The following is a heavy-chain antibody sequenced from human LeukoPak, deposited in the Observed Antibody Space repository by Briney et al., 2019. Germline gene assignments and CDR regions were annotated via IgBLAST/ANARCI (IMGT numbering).Heavy chain of an antibody. J-gene: IGHJ3*02. CDR2: ISYDGSNK. V-gene: IGHV3-30*04. D-gene: IGHD3-10*01. CDR3: ARGPIWFGELFGAAFDI. Sequence: PGGSLRLSCAASGFTFSSYAMHWVRQAPGKGLEWVAVISYDGSNKYYADSVKGRFTISRDNSKNTLYLQMNSLRAEDTAVYYCARGPIWFGELFGAAFDIWGQGTMVTVSS. CDR1: GFTFSSYA.